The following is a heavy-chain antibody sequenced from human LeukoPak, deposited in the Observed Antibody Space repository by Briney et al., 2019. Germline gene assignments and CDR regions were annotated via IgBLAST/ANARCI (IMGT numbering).Heavy chain of an antibody. CDR2: IYTSGST. J-gene: IGHJ6*03. CDR1: GDSISSYY. CDR3: ARAPGEDSYYYYMDV. Sequence: SQTLSLTCTVSGDSISSYYWSWIRQPAGKGLEWIARIYTSGSTNYNPSLKSRVTMSVDTSKKQFSLKLSSVTAADTAVYYCARAPGEDSYYYYMDVWGKGTTVTVSS. V-gene: IGHV4-4*07. D-gene: IGHD3-10*01.